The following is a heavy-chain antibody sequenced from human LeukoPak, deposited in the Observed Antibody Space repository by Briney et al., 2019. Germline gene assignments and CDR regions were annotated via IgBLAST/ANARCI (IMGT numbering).Heavy chain of an antibody. CDR2: LSFVTTYI. V-gene: IGHV3-21*01. D-gene: IGHD3-16*01. Sequence: GGSLRLSCAASGFIFSSYSMNWVRQAPGKGLEWGSSLSFVTTYIYYADSVKGRFTISRDNAKNSLYLQMNSLGAEDTAVYYCTRAADHHGGFDYWGPGTLVTVSS. CDR3: TRAADHHGGFDY. J-gene: IGHJ4*02. CDR1: GFIFSSYS.